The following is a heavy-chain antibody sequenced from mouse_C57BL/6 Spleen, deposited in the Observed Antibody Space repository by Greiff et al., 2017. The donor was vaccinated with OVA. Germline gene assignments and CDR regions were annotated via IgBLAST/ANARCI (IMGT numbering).Heavy chain of an antibody. D-gene: IGHD1-1*01. Sequence: VKLQQPGAELVRPGSSVKLSCKASGYTFTSYWMDWVKQRPGQGLEWIGNIYPSDSETPYNQKFKDKATLTVDKSSSTAYMQLSSLTSEDSAVYYCTRFFGSSYRYFDVWGTGTTVTVSS. CDR2: IYPSDSET. CDR3: TRFFGSSYRYFDV. CDR1: GYTFTSYW. V-gene: IGHV1-61*01. J-gene: IGHJ1*03.